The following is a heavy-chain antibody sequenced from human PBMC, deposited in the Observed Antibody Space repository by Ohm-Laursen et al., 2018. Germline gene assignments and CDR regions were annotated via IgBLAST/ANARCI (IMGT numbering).Heavy chain of an antibody. CDR3: ARLSVAAAGPDY. CDR1: GGSVSSGSYY. Sequence: SDTLSLTWPVSGGSVSSGSYYWSWIRQPPGKGLEWIGYIYYSGSTNYNPSLKSRVTISVDTSKNQFSLKLSSVTAADTAVYYCARLSVAAAGPDYWGQGTLVTVSS. J-gene: IGHJ4*02. D-gene: IGHD6-13*01. CDR2: IYYSGST. V-gene: IGHV4-61*01.